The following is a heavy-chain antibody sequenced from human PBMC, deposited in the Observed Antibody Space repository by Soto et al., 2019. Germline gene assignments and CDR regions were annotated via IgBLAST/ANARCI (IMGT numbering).Heavy chain of an antibody. D-gene: IGHD6-19*01. CDR2: ITWNSGSI. J-gene: IGHJ4*02. Sequence: PGGPLRLSCAASGFTFDDYAMHWVRQAPGKGLEWVSGITWNSGSIAYAESVEDRFSISRDNAKNSLYVQMISLRVEDTALDYCAEEAISSAWSGVRVYDFNYWGQGTLVTVSS. V-gene: IGHV3-9*01. CDR3: AEEAISSAWSGVRVYDFNY. CDR1: GFTFDDYA.